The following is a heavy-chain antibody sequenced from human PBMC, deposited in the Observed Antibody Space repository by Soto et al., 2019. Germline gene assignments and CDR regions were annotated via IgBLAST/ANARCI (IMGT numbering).Heavy chain of an antibody. CDR2: IYYSGST. J-gene: IGHJ4*02. D-gene: IGHD5-12*01. V-gene: IGHV4-59*01. CDR3: ARAKRYSGYDPSTYYFDY. CDR1: GGSISRYY. Sequence: PSETLXLTCTVSGGSISRYYWSWIRQPPGKGLEWIEYIYYSGSTNYNPSLKSRVTISVDTSKNQFSLKLSSVTAADTAVYYWARAKRYSGYDPSTYYFDYWGQGTLVTVSS.